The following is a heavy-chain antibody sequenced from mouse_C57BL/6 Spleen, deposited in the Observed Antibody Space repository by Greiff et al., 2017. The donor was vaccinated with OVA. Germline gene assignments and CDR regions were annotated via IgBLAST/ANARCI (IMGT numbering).Heavy chain of an antibody. CDR1: GYSITSGYY. V-gene: IGHV3-6*01. CDR2: ISYDGSN. D-gene: IGHD1-1*01. CDR3: ARRDYYGSDAY. J-gene: IGHJ3*01. Sequence: EESGPGLVKPSQSLSLTCSVTGYSITSGYYWNWIRQFPGNKLEWMGYISYDGSNNYNPSLKNRISITRDTSKNQFFLKLNSVTTEDTATYYCARRDYYGSDAYWGQGTLVTVSA.